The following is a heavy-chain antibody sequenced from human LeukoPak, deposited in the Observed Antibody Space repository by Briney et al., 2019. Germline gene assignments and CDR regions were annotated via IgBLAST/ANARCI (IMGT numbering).Heavy chain of an antibody. CDR2: IIPIFGTA. J-gene: IGHJ4*02. V-gene: IGHV1-69*13. D-gene: IGHD4-17*01. CDR3: ARVTVITLTEGEGGGFDY. Sequence: SVKVSCKASGGTFSSYAISWVRQAPGQGLEWMGGIIPIFGTANYAQKFQGRVTITADESTSTAYMELSSLRSEDTAVYYCARVTVITLTEGEGGGFDYWGQGTLVTVSS. CDR1: GGTFSSYA.